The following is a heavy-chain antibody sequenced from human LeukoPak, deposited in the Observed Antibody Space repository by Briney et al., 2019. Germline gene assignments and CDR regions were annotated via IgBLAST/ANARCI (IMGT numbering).Heavy chain of an antibody. J-gene: IGHJ4*02. Sequence: ASVKVSCKASGYTFTSYVISWVRQAPGQGLEWMGWISAYNGDTNYAQKLQGRVTMTTDTSTSTAYMELRSLRSDDTAVYYCARADSDILTGYYFDYWGQGTLVTVSS. CDR2: ISAYNGDT. CDR3: ARADSDILTGYYFDY. CDR1: GYTFTSYV. D-gene: IGHD3-9*01. V-gene: IGHV1-18*01.